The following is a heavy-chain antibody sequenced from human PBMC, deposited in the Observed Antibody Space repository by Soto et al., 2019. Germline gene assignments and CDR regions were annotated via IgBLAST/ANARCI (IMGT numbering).Heavy chain of an antibody. CDR2: FDPEDGET. D-gene: IGHD6-13*01. V-gene: IGHV1-24*01. J-gene: IGHJ4*02. CDR3: GTVVKELSSSWYVKYYFDY. CDR1: GYTLTELS. Sequence: ASVKVSCKVSGYTLTELSMHWVRQAPGKGLEWMGGFDPEDGETIYAQKFQGRVTMTEDTSTDTAYMELSSLRSEDTAVYYCGTVVKELSSSWYVKYYFDYWGQGTLVTVSS.